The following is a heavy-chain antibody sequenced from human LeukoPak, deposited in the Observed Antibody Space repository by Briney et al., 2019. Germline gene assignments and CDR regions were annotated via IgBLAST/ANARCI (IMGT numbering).Heavy chain of an antibody. CDR3: AREVWVGDNWFDP. CDR1: GGSISSGNNY. D-gene: IGHD1-26*01. Sequence: SETLSLTCMVSGGSISSGNNYWTWIRQPPGKGLEWIGYIFYSGSTYYNPSLKSRVTISVDTANNQFSLKLSSVTDADTAVYYCAREVWVGDNWFDPWGQGTLVTVSS. V-gene: IGHV4-30-4*01. CDR2: IFYSGST. J-gene: IGHJ5*02.